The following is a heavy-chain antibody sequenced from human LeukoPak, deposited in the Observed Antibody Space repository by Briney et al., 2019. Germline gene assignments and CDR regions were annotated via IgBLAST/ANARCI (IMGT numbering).Heavy chain of an antibody. CDR2: INPSGGSK. J-gene: IGHJ4*02. CDR1: GYTFTRYY. V-gene: IGHV1-46*01. CDR3: AKGYCSGGTCYSYDY. D-gene: IGHD2-15*01. Sequence: ASVKVSCTASGYTFTRYYMHWVRQAPGQGLEWMGIINPSGGSKSYAQKFQGRVIMTRDTSTSTVYMELNSLRSEDTAVYYCAKGYCSGGTCYSYDYWGQGTLVTVSS.